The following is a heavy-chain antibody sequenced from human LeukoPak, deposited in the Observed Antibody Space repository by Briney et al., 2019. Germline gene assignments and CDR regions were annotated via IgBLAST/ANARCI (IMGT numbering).Heavy chain of an antibody. V-gene: IGHV4-61*02. Sequence: PSETLSLTCTVSGGSISSSSYYWSWIRQPAGKGLEWIGRIYTSGSTNYNPSLKSRVTISVDTSKNQFSLKLSSVTAADTAVYYCARGSFYFDSSGYQYYFDYWGQGTLVTVSS. J-gene: IGHJ4*02. CDR1: GGSISSSSYY. D-gene: IGHD3-22*01. CDR2: IYTSGST. CDR3: ARGSFYFDSSGYQYYFDY.